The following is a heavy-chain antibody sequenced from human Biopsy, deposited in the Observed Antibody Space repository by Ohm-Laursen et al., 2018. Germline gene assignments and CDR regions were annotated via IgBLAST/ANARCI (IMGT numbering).Heavy chain of an antibody. V-gene: IGHV4-4*07. CDR3: AREAAIIDPRTRAFDY. Sequence: SDTLSLTCSVSGGSIDFKYWTWIRQSADKGLEWIRRITPTGVIHYNPSLESRVTMSLDTSKNQFSLKLRSVTAADTAVYYCAREAAIIDPRTRAFDYWGQGTLVTVSS. CDR1: GGSIDFKY. J-gene: IGHJ4*02. D-gene: IGHD6-25*01. CDR2: ITPTGVI.